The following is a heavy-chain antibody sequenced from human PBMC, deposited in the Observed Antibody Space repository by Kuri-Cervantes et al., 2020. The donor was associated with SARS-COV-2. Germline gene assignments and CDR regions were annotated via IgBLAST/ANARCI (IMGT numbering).Heavy chain of an antibody. J-gene: IGHJ4*02. CDR3: ARYCTSISCESAIDF. Sequence: GGSLRLSCAASGFTFSDDYMTWIRQAPGMGLEWVSDISTTGTYRNYADSVKGRFTISRDNTKNSLYLQMDSLTAEDTAVYYCARYCTSISCESAIDFWGQGTLVTVSS. V-gene: IGHV3-11*03. D-gene: IGHD2-2*01. CDR2: ISTTGTYR. CDR1: GFTFSDDY.